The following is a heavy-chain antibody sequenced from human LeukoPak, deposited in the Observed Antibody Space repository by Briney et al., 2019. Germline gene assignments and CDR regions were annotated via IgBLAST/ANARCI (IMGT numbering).Heavy chain of an antibody. Sequence: ASAKVSCKASGYTFTGYYMHWVRQAPGQGLEWMGWINPNSGGTNYAQKFQGRVTMTRDTSISTAYMELSRLRSDDTAVYYCARGKPDYDFWSGYLDYWGQGTLVTVSS. CDR1: GYTFTGYY. D-gene: IGHD3-3*01. CDR3: ARGKPDYDFWSGYLDY. CDR2: INPNSGGT. V-gene: IGHV1-2*02. J-gene: IGHJ4*02.